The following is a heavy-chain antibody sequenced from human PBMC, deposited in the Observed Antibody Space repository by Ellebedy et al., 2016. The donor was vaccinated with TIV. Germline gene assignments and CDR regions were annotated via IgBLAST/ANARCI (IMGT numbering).Heavy chain of an antibody. J-gene: IGHJ4*02. CDR2: IYYSGST. CDR1: GGSISSYY. V-gene: IGHV4-59*08. D-gene: IGHD4-17*01. CDR3: AGDYGAYFDY. Sequence: MPSETLSLTCTVSGGSISSYYWSWIRQPPGKGLEWIGYIYYSGSTNYNPSLKSRVTISADMSKNQFSLRLSSVTAADTAVYYCAGDYGAYFDYWGQGTLVTVSS.